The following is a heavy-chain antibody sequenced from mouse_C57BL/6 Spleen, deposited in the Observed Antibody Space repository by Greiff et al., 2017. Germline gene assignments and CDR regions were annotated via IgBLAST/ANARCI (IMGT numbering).Heavy chain of an antibody. J-gene: IGHJ2*01. Sequence: VQLQQSGADLARPGASVKMSCKSSDYTFTSYTMHWVQQRPGQGLELIGYINPSGGYTKYNQKFKDRATLTADNSSNTAYMQMSRLTDEDAAVYYCAREVQLRLDYWGQGTTLTVSS. CDR3: AREVQLRLDY. CDR1: DYTFTSYT. V-gene: IGHV1-4*01. D-gene: IGHD3-2*02. CDR2: INPSGGYT.